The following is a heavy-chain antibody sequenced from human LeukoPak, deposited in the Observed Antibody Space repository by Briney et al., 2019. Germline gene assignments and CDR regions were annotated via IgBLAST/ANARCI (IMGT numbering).Heavy chain of an antibody. CDR1: GGSFSSHY. D-gene: IGHD4-17*01. V-gene: IGHV4-59*11. CDR2: ISYIGST. J-gene: IGHJ3*02. CDR3: ARDPTTVTKGLDI. Sequence: PSETLSLTCTVSGGSFSSHYWSWIRQPPGKGLEWIGYISYIGSTNYNPSLKSRVTISVDTSKNQFPLKLSSVTAADTAVYYCARDPTTVTKGLDIWGQGTMITVSS.